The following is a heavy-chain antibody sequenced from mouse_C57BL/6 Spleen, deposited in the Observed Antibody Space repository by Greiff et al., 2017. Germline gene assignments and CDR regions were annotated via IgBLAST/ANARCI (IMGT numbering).Heavy chain of an antibody. Sequence: VQLQESGAELVRPGASVTLSCKASGYTFTDYEMHWVKQTPVHGLEWIGAIDPETGGTAYNQKFKGKAILTADKSSSTAYMELRSLTSEDSAVYYCTTYYYGSSGSYFDYWGQGTTLTVSS. CDR3: TTYYYGSSGSYFDY. CDR1: GYTFTDYE. V-gene: IGHV1-15*01. D-gene: IGHD1-1*01. CDR2: IDPETGGT. J-gene: IGHJ2*01.